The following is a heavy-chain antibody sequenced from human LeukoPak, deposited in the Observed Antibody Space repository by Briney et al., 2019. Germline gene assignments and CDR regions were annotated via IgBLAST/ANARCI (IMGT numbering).Heavy chain of an antibody. CDR2: IYPGDSDT. J-gene: IGHJ4*02. CDR1: GYRFTSYW. Sequence: GESLQISCKGSGYRFTSYWIGWVRQMPGKGLEWMGIIYPGDSDTRYSPSFQGQVTISADESISTAYLQWSSLKASDTAMYYCARVRYSYGSFDYWGQGTLVTVSS. V-gene: IGHV5-51*01. CDR3: ARVRYSYGSFDY. D-gene: IGHD5-18*01.